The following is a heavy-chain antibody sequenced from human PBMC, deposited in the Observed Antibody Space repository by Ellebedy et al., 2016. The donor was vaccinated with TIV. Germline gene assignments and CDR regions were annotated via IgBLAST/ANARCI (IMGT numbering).Heavy chain of an antibody. CDR1: GFTFSNYN. CDR3: VSDFSPQ. J-gene: IGHJ4*02. V-gene: IGHV3-48*01. Sequence: GGSLRLXCAASGFTFSNYNMNWVRQAPGKGLEWISRITSNSDTIHYADSVKGRFTISRDNANNLLHLQLNSLRAEDTAMYYCVSDFSPQWGRGALVTVSS. D-gene: IGHD3-3*01. CDR2: ITSNSDTI.